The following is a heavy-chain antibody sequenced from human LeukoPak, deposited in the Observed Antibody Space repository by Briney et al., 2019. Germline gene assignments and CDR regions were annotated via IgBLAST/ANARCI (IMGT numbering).Heavy chain of an antibody. Sequence: PGGSLRLSCAASGFTFSSYSMNWVRQAPGKGLEWVSSISSSSYIYYADSVKGRFTISRDNAKNSLYLQMNSLRAEDTAVYYCARSPGIAAAGTPDAFDIWGQGTMVTVSS. J-gene: IGHJ3*02. CDR1: GFTFSSYS. CDR3: ARSPGIAAAGTPDAFDI. V-gene: IGHV3-21*01. D-gene: IGHD6-13*01. CDR2: ISSSSYI.